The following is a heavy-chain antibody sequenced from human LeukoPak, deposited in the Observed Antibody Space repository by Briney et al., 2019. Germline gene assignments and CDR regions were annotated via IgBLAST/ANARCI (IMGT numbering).Heavy chain of an antibody. J-gene: IGHJ6*02. V-gene: IGHV4-4*07. CDR2: IYTSGST. D-gene: IGHD6-13*01. Sequence: SETLSLTCTVSGGSISSYYWSWIRQPAGKGLEWIGRIYTSGSTNYNPSLKSRVTMSVVTSKNQFSPKLSSVTAADTAVYYCAREPYSYSYYYGMDVWGQGTTVTVSS. CDR3: AREPYSYSYYYGMDV. CDR1: GGSISSYY.